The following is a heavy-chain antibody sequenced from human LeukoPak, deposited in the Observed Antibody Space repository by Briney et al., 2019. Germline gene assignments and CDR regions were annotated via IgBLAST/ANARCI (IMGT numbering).Heavy chain of an antibody. J-gene: IGHJ4*02. Sequence: KSSETLSLTCAVSGASMNDYYWSWIRQTRGKGREWIGHVHHSFSSNFSPSLKSRVTMSMDTSKSQFSLRVTSVTAADTAVYYCACYSVLGRTFDCWGQGTQVTVSS. V-gene: IGHV4-59*01. D-gene: IGHD4-11*01. CDR3: ACYSVLGRTFDC. CDR1: GASMNDYY. CDR2: VHHSFSS.